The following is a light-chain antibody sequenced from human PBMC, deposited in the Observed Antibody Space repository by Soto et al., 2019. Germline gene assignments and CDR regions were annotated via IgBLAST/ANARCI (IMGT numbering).Light chain of an antibody. CDR2: GAS. CDR1: QSVSSN. Sequence: IVMTLSPATLSVSPGERATLSCRASQSVSSNLAWYQQKPGQAPRLLIYGASTRATGIPARFSGSGSGTEFTLTISSLQSEDFAVYYCPQYNNWPFTFGQGTRLEIK. J-gene: IGKJ5*01. V-gene: IGKV3-15*01. CDR3: PQYNNWPFT.